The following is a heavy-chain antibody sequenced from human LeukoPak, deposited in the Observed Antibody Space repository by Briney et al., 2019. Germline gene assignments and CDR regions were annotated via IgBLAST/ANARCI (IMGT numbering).Heavy chain of an antibody. CDR3: ARDTLWFDCTNGVCGPYYFDY. Sequence: SQTLSLTCTVSGGSISSGSYYWSWIRQPAGKGLEWIGRIYTSGSTNYNPSLKSRVTISVDTSKNQFSLKLSSVTAVDTAVYYCARDTLWFDCTNGVCGPYYFDYWGQGTLVTVSS. CDR2: IYTSGST. J-gene: IGHJ4*02. V-gene: IGHV4-61*02. CDR1: GGSISSGSYY. D-gene: IGHD2-8*01.